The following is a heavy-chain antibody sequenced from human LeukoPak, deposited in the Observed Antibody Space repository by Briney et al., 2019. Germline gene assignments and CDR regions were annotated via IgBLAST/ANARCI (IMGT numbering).Heavy chain of an antibody. CDR2: INPNSGGT. D-gene: IGHD3-9*01. V-gene: IGHV1-2*02. Sequence: VASVKVSCKASGYTFTGYYMHWVRQAPGQGLEWMGWINPNSGGTNYAQKFQGRVTMTRDTSISTAYMELSRLRSDDTAVYYCASSGRGYYDILTGFYWGQGTLVTVSS. CDR1: GYTFTGYY. J-gene: IGHJ4*02. CDR3: ASSGRGYYDILTGFY.